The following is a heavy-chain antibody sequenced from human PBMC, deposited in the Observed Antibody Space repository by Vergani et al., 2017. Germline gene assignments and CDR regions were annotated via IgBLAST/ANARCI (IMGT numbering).Heavy chain of an antibody. J-gene: IGHJ4*02. V-gene: IGHV3-43D*03. CDR2: ISWDGGST. CDR1: GFTFDDYA. Sequence: EVQLVESGGVVVQPGGSLRLFCAASGFTFDDYAMHWVRQAPGKGLEWVSLISWDGGSTYYADSVKGRFTISRDNSKNSLYLQMNSLRAEDTALYYCAKDGGWLQLLGYFDYWGQGTLVTVSS. CDR3: AKDGGWLQLLGYFDY. D-gene: IGHD5-24*01.